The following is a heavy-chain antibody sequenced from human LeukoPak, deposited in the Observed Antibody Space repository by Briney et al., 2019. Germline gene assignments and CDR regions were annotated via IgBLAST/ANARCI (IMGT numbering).Heavy chain of an antibody. CDR3: ARDTRPGYCSSTSCYTSTLFDY. CDR1: GFTFSSYG. V-gene: IGHV3-33*01. CDR2: IWYDGSNK. Sequence: PGGSLRLSCAASGFTFSSYGMHWVRQAPGKGLEWVAVIWYDGSNKYYADSVKGRFTISRDNSENTLYLQMNSLRAEDTAVYYCARDTRPGYCSSTSCYTSTLFDYWGQGTLVTVSS. J-gene: IGHJ4*02. D-gene: IGHD2-2*02.